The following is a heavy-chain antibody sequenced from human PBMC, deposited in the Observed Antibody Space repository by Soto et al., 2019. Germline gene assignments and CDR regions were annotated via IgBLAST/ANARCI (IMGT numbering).Heavy chain of an antibody. J-gene: IGHJ4*02. CDR3: ATDDSSVLEYFDY. D-gene: IGHD3-22*01. CDR2: ISSSTFYT. Sequence: QVQLVESGGGLVKPGGSLRLSCAASGFTFSDHYMSWIRQAPGKGVEWVSYISSSTFYTNYADSVKGRFSISRDNAKNSLYLQMNSLRAEDTAVYYCATDDSSVLEYFDYWGQGILVTVSS. CDR1: GFTFSDHY. V-gene: IGHV3-11*06.